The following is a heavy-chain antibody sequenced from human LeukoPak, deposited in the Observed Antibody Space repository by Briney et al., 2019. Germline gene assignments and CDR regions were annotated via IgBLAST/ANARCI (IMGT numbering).Heavy chain of an antibody. J-gene: IGHJ6*03. V-gene: IGHV3-7*01. CDR1: GFSFTTYW. D-gene: IGHD3-3*01. CDR2: INQDGSEK. Sequence: GESLRLSCAASGFSFTTYWMSWVRQAPGKGLEWVANINQDGSEKYYVDSVKGRFTISRDNAKNSLYLQMNSLRAEDTAVYYCARDQGFSYYFYYMDVWGKGTTVTVSS. CDR3: ARDQGFSYYFYYMDV.